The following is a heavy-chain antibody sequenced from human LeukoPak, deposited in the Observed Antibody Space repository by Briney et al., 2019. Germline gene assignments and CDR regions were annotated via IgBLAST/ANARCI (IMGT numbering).Heavy chain of an antibody. CDR3: ARALVDGYKELGY. CDR1: GYTFTGYY. J-gene: IGHJ4*02. Sequence: ASVKVSCKASGYTFTGYYMHWVRQAPGQGLEWMGWINPNSGGTNYAQKFQGRVTMTRDTSISTAYMELSRLRSDDTAVYYCARALVDGYKELGYWGQGTLVTVSS. CDR2: INPNSGGT. V-gene: IGHV1-2*02. D-gene: IGHD5-24*01.